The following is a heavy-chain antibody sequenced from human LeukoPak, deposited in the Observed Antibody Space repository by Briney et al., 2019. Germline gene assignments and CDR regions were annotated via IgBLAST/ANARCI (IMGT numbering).Heavy chain of an antibody. CDR2: ISSSGSTI. J-gene: IGHJ4*02. CDR1: GFTFSDYY. CDR3: ARSIPTGVDYCDY. Sequence: PGGSLRLSCAASGFTFSDYYMSWFRQAPGKGLEWVSYISSSGSTIYYADSVKGRFTISRDNAKNSLYLQMNSLRAEDTAVYYCARSIPTGVDYCDYWGQGTLVTVSS. D-gene: IGHD7-27*01. V-gene: IGHV3-11*04.